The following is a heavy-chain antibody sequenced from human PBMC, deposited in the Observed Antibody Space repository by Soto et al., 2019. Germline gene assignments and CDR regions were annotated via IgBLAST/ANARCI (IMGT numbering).Heavy chain of an antibody. Sequence: EVQLLESGGGLVQPGGSLRLSCAASGFTFSSYAMSWVRQAPGKGLEWVSAISGSGGSTYYADSVKGRFTISRDNSKNTLYLQMNSLRAEDTAVYYCAKAAGSPITIFGVVITERNWFDPWGQGTLVTVSS. V-gene: IGHV3-23*01. CDR1: GFTFSSYA. D-gene: IGHD3-3*01. J-gene: IGHJ5*02. CDR3: AKAAGSPITIFGVVITERNWFDP. CDR2: ISGSGGST.